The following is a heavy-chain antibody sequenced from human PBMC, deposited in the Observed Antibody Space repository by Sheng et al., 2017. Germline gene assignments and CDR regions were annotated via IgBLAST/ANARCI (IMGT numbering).Heavy chain of an antibody. J-gene: IGHJ4*02. CDR3: AKDRVVGATKPSYYFDY. Sequence: QVQLVESGGGVVQPGGSLRLSCAASGFTFSSYGMHWVRQAPGKGLEWVAFIRYDGSNKYYADSVKGRFTISXDNSKNTLYLQMNSLRAEDTAVYYCAKDRVVGATKPSYYFDYWGQGTLVTVSS. V-gene: IGHV3-30*02. CDR1: GFTFSSYG. D-gene: IGHD1-26*01. CDR2: IRYDGSNK.